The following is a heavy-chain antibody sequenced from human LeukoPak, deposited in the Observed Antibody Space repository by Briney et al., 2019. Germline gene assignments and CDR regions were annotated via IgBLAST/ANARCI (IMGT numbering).Heavy chain of an antibody. CDR1: GFTFSYYY. Sequence: AGGSLRLSCAASGFTFSYYYMSWIRQAPGKGLEWVSYISSSGSNIFYADSVKGRFTVSRDNAKNSLYLEMNSLRAEDTAVYYCARDPGFYYEKSDLYPNFDPWGQGTLVTVSS. J-gene: IGHJ5*02. CDR2: ISSSGSNI. V-gene: IGHV3-11*01. D-gene: IGHD3-22*01. CDR3: ARDPGFYYEKSDLYPNFDP.